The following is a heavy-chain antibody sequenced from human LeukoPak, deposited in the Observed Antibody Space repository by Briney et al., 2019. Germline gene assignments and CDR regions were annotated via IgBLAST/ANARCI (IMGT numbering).Heavy chain of an antibody. J-gene: IGHJ4*02. Sequence: SVKVSCKASGGTFSSYAISWVRQAPGQGPEWMGRIIPIFGIANYAQKFQGRVTITADKSTSTAYMELSSLRSEDTAVYYCARDLKTIFGVVIPYFDYWGQGTLVTVSS. CDR3: ARDLKTIFGVVIPYFDY. D-gene: IGHD3-3*01. V-gene: IGHV1-69*04. CDR1: GGTFSSYA. CDR2: IIPIFGIA.